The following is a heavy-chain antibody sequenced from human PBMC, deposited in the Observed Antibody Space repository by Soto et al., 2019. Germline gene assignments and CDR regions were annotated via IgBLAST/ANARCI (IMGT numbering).Heavy chain of an antibody. V-gene: IGHV2-5*02. CDR3: AHRVLRTVFGLVTTTAIYFDF. Sequence: QITLNESGPTLVKPTQTLTLTCTFSGFSLTTSGVGVGWIRQSPGKAPEWLALIYWDDDKRYSPSLKSRLTIPTDTSQNQVVLTMANLDPADTATYYCAHRVLRTVFGLVTTTAIYFDFWGQGTPVAVSS. J-gene: IGHJ4*02. CDR2: IYWDDDK. D-gene: IGHD3-3*01. CDR1: GFSLTTSGVG.